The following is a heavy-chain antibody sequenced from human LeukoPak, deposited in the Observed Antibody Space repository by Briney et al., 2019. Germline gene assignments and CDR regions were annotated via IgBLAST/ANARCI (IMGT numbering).Heavy chain of an antibody. CDR1: GFTFSSYA. D-gene: IGHD3-22*01. V-gene: IGHV3-23*01. CDR2: ISGSGGST. Sequence: GGSLRLSCAASGFTFSSYAMSWVRQAPGKGLEWVSAISGSGGSTYYADSVKGRFTISRDNSKNTLYLQMNSLRAEDMAVYYCAKDARRYDSSGYYDYWGQGTLVTVSS. CDR3: AKDARRYDSSGYYDY. J-gene: IGHJ4*02.